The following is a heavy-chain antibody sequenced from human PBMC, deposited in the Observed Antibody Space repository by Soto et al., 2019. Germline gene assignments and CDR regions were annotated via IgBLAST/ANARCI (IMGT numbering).Heavy chain of an antibody. CDR1: GFNPTTTP. Sequence: EVQLLESGGALVLPGGSLRLSCTGSGFNPTTTPLSWVRQPPGKGLEWVTTISGTASRTYYVDSVNGRFFISRDNSKNTVTLQMNNLTVDDTAVYYCATSFRYFDHWGQGTRVTVSS. CDR2: ISGTASRT. V-gene: IGHV3-23*01. D-gene: IGHD3-9*01. CDR3: ATSFRYFDH. J-gene: IGHJ4*02.